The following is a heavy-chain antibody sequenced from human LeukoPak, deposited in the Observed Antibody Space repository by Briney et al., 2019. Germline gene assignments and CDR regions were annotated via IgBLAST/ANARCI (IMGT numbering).Heavy chain of an antibody. Sequence: SETLSLTCTVSGGSISSGHYYWSWIRQPPGKGLEWIGYIYYSGSTYYNPSLKSRVTISVDTSNNQFSLKLSSVTAADTAVYYCARGDRVGYYGIDVWGQGTTVTVSS. J-gene: IGHJ6*02. V-gene: IGHV4-30-4*01. CDR3: ARGDRVGYYGIDV. CDR1: GGSISSGHYY. CDR2: IYYSGST.